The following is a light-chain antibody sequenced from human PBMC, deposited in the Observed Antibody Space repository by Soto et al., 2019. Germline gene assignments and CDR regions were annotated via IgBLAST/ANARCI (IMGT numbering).Light chain of an antibody. CDR3: QQYGSSPYT. Sequence: EIVLTQSPGTLSLSPGERATLSCRASQSVRSSYLAWYQQKPGQAPRLLIYGASSRATAIPDRFSGSGSATDVTLTISRLEPEDFAVYYCQQYGSSPYTFGQGTKLEIK. CDR1: QSVRSSY. CDR2: GAS. J-gene: IGKJ2*01. V-gene: IGKV3-20*01.